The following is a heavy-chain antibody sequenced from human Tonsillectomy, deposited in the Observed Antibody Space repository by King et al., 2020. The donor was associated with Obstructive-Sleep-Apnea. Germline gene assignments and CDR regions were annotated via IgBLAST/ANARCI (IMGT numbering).Heavy chain of an antibody. Sequence: VQLVESGGGLVQPGGSLRLSCAASGFSFSSYAMSWVRQAPGKGLEWLSGISSSGGSRYYADSVKGRFTISRDNSKNTLYLQMSSLRAEETAVYYCAKEGWIQLWTPFDYWGQGTLVTVSS. CDR2: ISSSGGSR. J-gene: IGHJ4*02. CDR1: GFSFSSYA. D-gene: IGHD5-18*01. V-gene: IGHV3-23*04. CDR3: AKEGWIQLWTPFDY.